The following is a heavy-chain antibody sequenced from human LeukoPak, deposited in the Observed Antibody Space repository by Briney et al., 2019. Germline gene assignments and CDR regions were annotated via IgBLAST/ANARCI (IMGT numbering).Heavy chain of an antibody. Sequence: ASVKDFCKASGYTFTSYGISWVRQAPGQGLEWMGWISAYNGNTNYAQKLQGRVTMTTDTSTSTAYMELRSLRSDDTAAYYCPREPTRNKFPYYCSSTSCYNDYWGQGTLVTVYS. V-gene: IGHV1-18*01. CDR3: PREPTRNKFPYYCSSTSCYNDY. CDR2: ISAYNGNT. D-gene: IGHD2-2*01. J-gene: IGHJ4*02. CDR1: GYTFTSYG.